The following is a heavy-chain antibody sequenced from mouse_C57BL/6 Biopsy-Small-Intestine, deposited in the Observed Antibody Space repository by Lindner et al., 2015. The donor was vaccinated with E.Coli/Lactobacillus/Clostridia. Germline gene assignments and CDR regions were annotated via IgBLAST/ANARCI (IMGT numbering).Heavy chain of an antibody. J-gene: IGHJ4*01. CDR2: INPDSGGT. D-gene: IGHD6-1*01. V-gene: IGHV1-64*01. Sequence: SVKVSCKASGYSFTVYYMHWVRQAPGQGLEWMGWINPDSGGTNYAQKFQGRVTMTRDTSINTAYMELSRLRSDDTAVYYCARAPLFDYWGQGTLVTVSS. CDR3: ARAPLFDY. CDR1: GYSFTVYY.